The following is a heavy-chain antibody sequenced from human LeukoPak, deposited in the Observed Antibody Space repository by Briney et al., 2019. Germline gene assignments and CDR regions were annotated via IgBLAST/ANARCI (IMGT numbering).Heavy chain of an antibody. CDR3: ARVRDGYKSPFDI. Sequence: GGSLRLSCAASGFIFSSYSMNWVRQAPGKGLEWVSSISSSSSYIYYADSMKGRLTISRDNAKNSLYLQMNSPRAEDTAVYYCARVRDGYKSPFDIWGQGTMVTVSS. J-gene: IGHJ3*02. D-gene: IGHD5-24*01. CDR2: ISSSSSYI. CDR1: GFIFSSYS. V-gene: IGHV3-21*01.